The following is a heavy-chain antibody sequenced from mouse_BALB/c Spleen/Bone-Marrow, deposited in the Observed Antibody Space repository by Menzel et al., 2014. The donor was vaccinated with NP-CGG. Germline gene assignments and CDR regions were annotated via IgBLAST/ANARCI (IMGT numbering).Heavy chain of an antibody. Sequence: EVQLQQSGPELVKPGASVKMSRKVSGYTFTDYYMDWVKQSHGESFEWIGRVNPYNGGTSYNQRFKGKATLTVDKSSSTAYMELNSLTSEDSAVYYCARGNYYGNWFAYWGQGTLVTVSA. CDR2: VNPYNGGT. V-gene: IGHV1-19*01. CDR3: ARGNYYGNWFAY. J-gene: IGHJ3*01. CDR1: GYTFTDYY. D-gene: IGHD2-1*01.